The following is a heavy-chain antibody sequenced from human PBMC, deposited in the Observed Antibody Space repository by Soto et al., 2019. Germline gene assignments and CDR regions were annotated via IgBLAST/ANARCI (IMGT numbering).Heavy chain of an antibody. D-gene: IGHD3-22*01. CDR3: ARDRNYDSSGYYTGPLGY. CDR2: IIPIFGTA. CDR1: GGTKRSSA. J-gene: IGHJ4*02. V-gene: IGHV1-69*13. Sequence: SAKATSKAPGGTKRSSALSWPRQANGKGLEWMGGIIPIFGTANYAQKFQGRVTITADESTSTAYMELSSLRSEDTAVYYCARDRNYDSSGYYTGPLGYWGQGTLVTVSS.